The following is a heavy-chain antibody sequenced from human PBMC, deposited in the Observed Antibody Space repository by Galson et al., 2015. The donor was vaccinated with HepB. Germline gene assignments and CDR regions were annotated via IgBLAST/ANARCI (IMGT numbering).Heavy chain of an antibody. Sequence: SLRLSCAASGFTFSNYGMHWVRQAPGKGLEWVAYIQYNGFTKDYGDSVTGRFTISKDNSKNPLYLQMKSQRPEDTAVYYCARNTPSSGYHGLHYGGQGTLVTVSS. CDR3: ARNTPSSGYHGLHY. D-gene: IGHD5-12*01. CDR2: IQYNGFTK. J-gene: IGHJ4*02. CDR1: GFTFSNYG. V-gene: IGHV3-30*02.